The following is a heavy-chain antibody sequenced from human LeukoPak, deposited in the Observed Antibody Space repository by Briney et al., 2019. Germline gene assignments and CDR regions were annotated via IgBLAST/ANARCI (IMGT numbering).Heavy chain of an antibody. D-gene: IGHD3-10*01. V-gene: IGHV4-59*01. J-gene: IGHJ4*02. CDR1: GGSISSYY. Sequence: SETLSLTCTVSGGSISSYYWSWIRQPPGKGLEWIGYIYYSGSTNYNPSLKSRVTISVDTSKNQFSLKLSSVTAADTVVYYCARGVYGSGSYFIDYWGQGTLVTVSS. CDR3: ARGVYGSGSYFIDY. CDR2: IYYSGST.